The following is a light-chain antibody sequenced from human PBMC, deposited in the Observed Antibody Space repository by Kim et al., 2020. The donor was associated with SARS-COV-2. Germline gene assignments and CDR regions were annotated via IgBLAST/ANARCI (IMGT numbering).Light chain of an antibody. Sequence: SPGKRATLSCTASQSIGTDLAWYQQKPGQAPRLLIYHAFTRATGIPARISGSGSGTEFTLTISSLQSEDFAVYYCQQYNDWPLTFGGGTKVEI. CDR2: HAF. J-gene: IGKJ4*01. CDR3: QQYNDWPLT. CDR1: QSIGTD. V-gene: IGKV3D-15*01.